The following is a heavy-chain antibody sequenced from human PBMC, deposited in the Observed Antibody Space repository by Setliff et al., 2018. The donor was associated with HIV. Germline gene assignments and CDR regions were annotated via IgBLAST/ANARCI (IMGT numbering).Heavy chain of an antibody. Sequence: PGGSLRLSCAASGFTFFNNVWMHWVRQAPGKGLEWIGYIKSQPDGGTSDYAAPVKGRFIISRDDSKNTVYLVMNSLKTEDTAIYYCARDTYGDSYFDYWGQGTLVTVSS. CDR1: GFTFFNNVW. CDR2: IKSQPDGGTS. CDR3: ARDTYGDSYFDY. J-gene: IGHJ4*02. V-gene: IGHV3-15*01. D-gene: IGHD4-17*01.